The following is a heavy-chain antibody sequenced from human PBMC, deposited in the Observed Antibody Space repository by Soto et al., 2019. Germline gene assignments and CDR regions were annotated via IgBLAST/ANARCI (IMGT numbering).Heavy chain of an antibody. CDR1: GFTFSSYA. CDR2: ISGSGGST. CDR3: AKDHHGTFDYYGMDV. V-gene: IGHV3-23*01. Sequence: EVQLLESGGGLVQPGGSLRLSCAASGFTFSSYAMSWVRQAPGKGLEWVSAISGSGGSTYYADSVKGRFTISRDNSXXPLYLQMSSLRAEDTAVYYCAKDHHGTFDYYGMDVWGQGTTVTVSS. J-gene: IGHJ6*02. D-gene: IGHD3-16*01.